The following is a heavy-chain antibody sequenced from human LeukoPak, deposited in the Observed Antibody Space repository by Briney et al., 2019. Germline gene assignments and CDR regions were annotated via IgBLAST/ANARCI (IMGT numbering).Heavy chain of an antibody. J-gene: IGHJ4*02. CDR1: GFIFSTYG. CDR3: GKHDSSSDY. V-gene: IGHV3-30*02. CDR2: IRPNGSDK. Sequence: GGSLRLSCAASGFIFSTYGMHWVRQAPGKGLEWVALIRPNGSDKSYVGSVKGRFTISRDNSKNTLYLQMNSLRPEDTAVYYCGKHDSSSDYWGQGTLVTVSS. D-gene: IGHD6-19*01.